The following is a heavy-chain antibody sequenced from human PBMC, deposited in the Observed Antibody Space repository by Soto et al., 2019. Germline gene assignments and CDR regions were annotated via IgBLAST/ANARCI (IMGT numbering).Heavy chain of an antibody. V-gene: IGHV1-69*13. CDR2: IIPIFGTA. CDR3: ASQLYCSSTSCYLSSGMDV. Sequence: ASVKVSCKASGGTFSSYAISWVRQAPGQGLEWMGGIIPIFGTANYAQKFQGRVTITADESTSTAYMELSSLRSEDTAVYYCASQLYCSSTSCYLSSGMDVWGQGTTVTVSS. D-gene: IGHD2-2*01. CDR1: GGTFSSYA. J-gene: IGHJ6*02.